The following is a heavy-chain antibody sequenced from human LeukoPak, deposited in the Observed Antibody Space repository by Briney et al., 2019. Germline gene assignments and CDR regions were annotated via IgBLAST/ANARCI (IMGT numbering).Heavy chain of an antibody. V-gene: IGHV1-3*01. D-gene: IGHD3-10*01. CDR3: ARDRLLWFGELFYQFDY. J-gene: IGHJ4*02. Sequence: GASVKVSYKASGYTFISYSIHWVRQAPGQRLEGIGGINAGNGNTKYSQKFQGRVTITRGTSASTAYMELSSLRSEDTAVYYCARDRLLWFGELFYQFDYWGQGTLVTVSS. CDR1: GYTFISYS. CDR2: INAGNGNT.